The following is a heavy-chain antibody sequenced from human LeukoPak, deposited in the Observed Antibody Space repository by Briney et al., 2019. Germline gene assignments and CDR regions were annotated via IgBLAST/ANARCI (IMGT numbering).Heavy chain of an antibody. J-gene: IGHJ6*02. V-gene: IGHV1-69*02. D-gene: IGHD5-24*01. CDR3: ARGRGATIPPDYYYYGMDV. CDR2: IIPILGIA. Sequence: ASVKVSCKASGYTFTTYYMHWVRQAPGQGLEWMGRIIPILGIANYAQKFQGRVTITADKSTSTAYMELSSLRSEDTAVYYCARGRGATIPPDYYYYGMDVWGQGTTVTVSS. CDR1: GYTFTTYY.